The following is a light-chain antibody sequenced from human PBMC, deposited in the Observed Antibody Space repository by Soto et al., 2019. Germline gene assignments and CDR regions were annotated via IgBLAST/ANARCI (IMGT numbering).Light chain of an antibody. V-gene: IGKV1-39*01. CDR3: QQTYSTPRT. Sequence: DIQMTQSPSSLSASVGDRVTITCRASQSISSYLNWYQQKPGKPPKLLIYAVSSFQSGVPSRFSGSGSGTDFSLTITSLQPEDFATYYCQQTYSTPRTFGQGTKVESK. CDR2: AVS. CDR1: QSISSY. J-gene: IGKJ1*01.